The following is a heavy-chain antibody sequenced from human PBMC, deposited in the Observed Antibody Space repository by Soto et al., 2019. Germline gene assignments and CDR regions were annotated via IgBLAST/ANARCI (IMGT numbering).Heavy chain of an antibody. CDR3: ARYIAARPSGMDV. CDR1: GFTFSSYA. D-gene: IGHD6-6*01. Sequence: PGESLKISCAASGFTFSSYAMSWVRQAPGKGLEWVSAISGSGGSTYYADSVKGRFTISRDNSKNTLYLQMNSLRAEDTAVYYCARYIAARPSGMDVWGQGTTVTVSS. V-gene: IGHV3-23*01. J-gene: IGHJ6*02. CDR2: ISGSGGST.